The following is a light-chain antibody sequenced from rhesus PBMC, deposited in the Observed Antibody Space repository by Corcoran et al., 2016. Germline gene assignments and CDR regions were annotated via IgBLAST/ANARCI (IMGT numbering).Light chain of an antibody. J-gene: IGKJ4*01. Sequence: DIQMTQYTSSLSASVGDRVTITCRASQGISSWLAWYQQKPGKAPKLLIYKASSLQSGGPSRFSGRGAGTDFTLTISSRQPEDFATYYCQQYNSAPLTFGGGTKVEIK. CDR3: QQYNSAPLT. CDR1: QGISSW. CDR2: KAS. V-gene: IGKV1-21*01.